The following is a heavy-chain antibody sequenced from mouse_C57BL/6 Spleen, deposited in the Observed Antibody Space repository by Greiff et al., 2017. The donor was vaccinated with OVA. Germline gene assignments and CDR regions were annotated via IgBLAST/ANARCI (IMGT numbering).Heavy chain of an antibody. J-gene: IGHJ2*01. CDR3: AIAYVYFDY. CDR1: GYAFTNYL. V-gene: IGHV1-54*01. D-gene: IGHD6-5*01. CDR2: INPGSGGT. Sequence: LVESGAELVRPGTSVKVSCKASGYAFTNYLIEWVKQRPGQGLEWIGVINPGSGGTNYNEKFKGKATLTADKSSSTAYMQLSSLTSEDSAVHFCAIAYVYFDYWGQGTTLTVSS.